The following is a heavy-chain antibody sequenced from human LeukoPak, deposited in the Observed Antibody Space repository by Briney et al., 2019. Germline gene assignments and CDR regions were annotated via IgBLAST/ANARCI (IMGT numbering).Heavy chain of an antibody. CDR1: GGTFSSYA. V-gene: IGHV1-69*04. CDR3: ARGTRIAVAGTLDY. D-gene: IGHD6-19*01. CDR2: IIPILGIA. J-gene: IGHJ4*02. Sequence: ASVKVSCKASGGTFSSYAISWVRQAPGQGLEWMGRIIPILGIANYAQKFQGRVTITADKSMSTAYMELSSLRSEDTAVYYCARGTRIAVAGTLDYWGQGTLVTVSS.